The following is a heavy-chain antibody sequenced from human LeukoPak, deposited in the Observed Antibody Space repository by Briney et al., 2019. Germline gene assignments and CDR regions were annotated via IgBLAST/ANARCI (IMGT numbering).Heavy chain of an antibody. CDR3: VRDGGYYYDSSGYEDSFDI. J-gene: IGHJ3*02. Sequence: SETLSLTCTVSGGSISSYYWSWIRQPPGKGLEWIGYIYYSGSTNYNPSLKSRVTISVDTSKNQFSLNLSSVTAADTAMYYCVRDGGYYYDSSGYEDSFDIWGQGTMVTVSS. CDR1: GGSISSYY. CDR2: IYYSGST. V-gene: IGHV4-59*12. D-gene: IGHD3-22*01.